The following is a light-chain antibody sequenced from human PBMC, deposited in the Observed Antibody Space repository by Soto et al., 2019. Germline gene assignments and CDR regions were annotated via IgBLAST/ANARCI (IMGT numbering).Light chain of an antibody. CDR3: AAWDDSLNVHV. V-gene: IGLV1-44*01. CDR1: SSNIGIDY. J-gene: IGLJ1*01. Sequence: QSVLAQPPSVSAAPGQKVTISCSGSSSNIGIDYVSWYQQLPGTAPKLLIYSNNQRPSGVPDRFSGSKSGTSASLAISGLQSEDEADYYCAAWDDSLNVHVFGTGTKVTVL. CDR2: SNN.